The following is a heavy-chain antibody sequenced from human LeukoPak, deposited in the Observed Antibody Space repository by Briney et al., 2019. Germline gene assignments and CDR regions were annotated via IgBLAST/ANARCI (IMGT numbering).Heavy chain of an antibody. V-gene: IGHV4-59*11. Sequence: SETLSLTCTVSSGSISSHYWSWIRQPPGKGLEWIGYIYYSGSTNYNPSLKSRVTISVDTSKNQFSLKLSSVTAADTAVYYCARGTGSHGYYYYYMDVWGKGTTVTVSS. CDR1: SGSISSHY. J-gene: IGHJ6*03. CDR3: ARGTGSHGYYYYYMDV. CDR2: IYYSGST.